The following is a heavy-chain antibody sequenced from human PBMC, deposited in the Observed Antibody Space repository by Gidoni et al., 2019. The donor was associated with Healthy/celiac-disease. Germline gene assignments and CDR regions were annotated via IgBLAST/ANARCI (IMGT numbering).Heavy chain of an antibody. Sequence: EVQLVESGGGLVQPGGSLSLSCAASGFPSSSYAMNWVRQAPGKGLEWVSYISSSGSTIYYADSVKGRFTISRDNAKNSLYLQMNSLRAEDTAVYYCARSIAAAGPGPLDYWGQGTLVTVSS. CDR3: ARSIAAAGPGPLDY. V-gene: IGHV3-48*03. D-gene: IGHD6-13*01. CDR1: GFPSSSYA. CDR2: ISSSGSTI. J-gene: IGHJ4*02.